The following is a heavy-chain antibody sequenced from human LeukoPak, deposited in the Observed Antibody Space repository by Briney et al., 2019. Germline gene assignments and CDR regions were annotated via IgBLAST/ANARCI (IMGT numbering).Heavy chain of an antibody. V-gene: IGHV4-39*01. J-gene: IGHJ5*02. CDR1: GGSISSYY. CDR3: ARRYYGSGRSLFDP. D-gene: IGHD3-10*01. Sequence: PSETLSLTCTVSGGSISSYYWSWIRQPPGKGLEWIGSIYYSGSTYYNASLKSRVTISVDTSKNQFSLKLSSVIAADTAVYYCARRYYGSGRSLFDPWGQGTLVTVSS. CDR2: IYYSGST.